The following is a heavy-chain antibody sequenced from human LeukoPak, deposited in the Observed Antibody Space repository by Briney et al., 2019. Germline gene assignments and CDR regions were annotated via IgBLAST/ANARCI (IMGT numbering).Heavy chain of an antibody. CDR1: GFTFSNYA. Sequence: GGSLRLSCAASGFTFSNYAMSWVRQTPGKGLVWVSRIHSDGSTSYADSVKGRFTTPRDDAKNTLYLQMNSLRVEDTAVYYCARGPRGWFASDYWGQGTVVIVSS. J-gene: IGHJ4*02. D-gene: IGHD6-19*01. V-gene: IGHV3-74*01. CDR3: ARGPRGWFASDY. CDR2: IHSDGST.